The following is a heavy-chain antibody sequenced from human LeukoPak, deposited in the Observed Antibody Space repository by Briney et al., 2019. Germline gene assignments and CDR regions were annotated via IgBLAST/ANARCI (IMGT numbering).Heavy chain of an antibody. V-gene: IGHV4-34*01. CDR1: GGSFSGYY. CDR3: ARDRIAGDYGMDV. D-gene: IGHD1-26*01. CDR2: INHSGST. Sequence: SETLSLTCAVYGGSFSGYYWSWIRQPPGKGLEWIGEINHSGSTNYNPSLKSRVTISVDTSKNQFSLKLSSVTAADTAVYYCARDRIAGDYGMDVWGQGTTVTVSS. J-gene: IGHJ6*02.